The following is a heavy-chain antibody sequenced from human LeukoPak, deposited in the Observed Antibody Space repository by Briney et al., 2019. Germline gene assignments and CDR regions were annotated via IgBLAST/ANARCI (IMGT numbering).Heavy chain of an antibody. CDR2: IYYSGST. CDR1: GGSISSYY. V-gene: IGHV4-59*01. J-gene: IGHJ5*02. Sequence: PSETLSLTCTVSGGSISSYYGSWIRQPPGKGLEWIGYIYYSGSTNYNPSLKSRVTISVDTSKNQFSLKLSSVTAADTAVYYCARDRGSSFDPWGQGTLVTVSS. D-gene: IGHD6-13*01. CDR3: ARDRGSSFDP.